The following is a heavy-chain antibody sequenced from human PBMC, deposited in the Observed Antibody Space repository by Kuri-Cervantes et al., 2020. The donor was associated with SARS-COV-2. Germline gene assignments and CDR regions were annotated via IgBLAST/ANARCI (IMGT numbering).Heavy chain of an antibody. Sequence: SEPLTLTCTVSGGTINSYYWGWIRQPPGKGLEWIGYVFYSGSTNYNPSLKSRVSISVDTSKNQFSLNLSSVTAADTAVYYCARDRSSHYSSGWYGMGYSYYGMVVWGQGNTVTVSS. CDR3: ARDRSSHYSSGWYGMGYSYYGMVV. CDR1: GGTINSYY. D-gene: IGHD6-19*01. CDR2: VFYSGST. V-gene: IGHV4-59*01. J-gene: IGHJ6*02.